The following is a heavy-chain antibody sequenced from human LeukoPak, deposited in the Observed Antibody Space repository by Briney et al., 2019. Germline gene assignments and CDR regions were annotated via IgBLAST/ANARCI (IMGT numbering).Heavy chain of an antibody. J-gene: IGHJ3*02. V-gene: IGHV3-7*01. Sequence: PGGSLRLSCAASGFSFSDNWMSWVRQAPGKGLEWVANIKQDGSEKYYVDSVKGRFTISRDNAKNSLYLQMNSLRAEDTAVYYCARATLGAFDIWGQGTMVTVSS. D-gene: IGHD2-15*01. CDR2: IKQDGSEK. CDR3: ARATLGAFDI. CDR1: GFSFSDNW.